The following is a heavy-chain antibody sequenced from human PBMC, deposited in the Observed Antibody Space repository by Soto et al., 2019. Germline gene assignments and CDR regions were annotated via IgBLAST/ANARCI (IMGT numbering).Heavy chain of an antibody. Sequence: QVQLVQSGAEVKKPGSSVKVSCKASGGTFSQFAVSWVRQAPGQGLEWMGGIIPLFAIAKYAPKFEDRVTIIADDSTNTASMDLSGLRSEDTAMYYCAASGRDVLGYDCKDTEGFDIWGQGTLVTVSS. V-gene: IGHV1-69*01. CDR3: AASGRDVLGYDCKDTEGFDI. CDR2: IIPLFAIA. D-gene: IGHD2-15*01. J-gene: IGHJ3*02. CDR1: GGTFSQFA.